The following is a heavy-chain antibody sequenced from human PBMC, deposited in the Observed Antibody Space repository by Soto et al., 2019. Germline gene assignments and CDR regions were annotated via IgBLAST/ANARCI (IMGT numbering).Heavy chain of an antibody. CDR1: GGSISSSSYY. Sequence: PSETLSLTCTVSGGSISSSSYYWGWIRQPPGQGLEWIGSIYYSGSTYYNLSIKSRVTISVDTSKNQFSLKLSSVTAADTAVYYCASNTSVYAFDIWGRGTMVTVSS. D-gene: IGHD2-2*02. J-gene: IGHJ3*02. CDR2: IYYSGST. V-gene: IGHV4-39*01. CDR3: ASNTSVYAFDI.